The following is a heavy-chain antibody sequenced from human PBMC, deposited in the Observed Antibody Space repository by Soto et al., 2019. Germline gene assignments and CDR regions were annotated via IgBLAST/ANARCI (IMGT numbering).Heavy chain of an antibody. J-gene: IGHJ4*02. CDR1: GFTFSSYE. CDR3: ARVRRYYYDSSGYYSL. V-gene: IGHV3-48*03. Sequence: PXVSLRLSCAASGFTFSSYEMNWVRQAPGKGLEWVSYISSSGSTIYYADSVKGRFTIPRDNAKNSLYLQMNSLRAEDTAVYYCARVRRYYYDSSGYYSLWGQGTLVTVSS. CDR2: ISSSGSTI. D-gene: IGHD3-22*01.